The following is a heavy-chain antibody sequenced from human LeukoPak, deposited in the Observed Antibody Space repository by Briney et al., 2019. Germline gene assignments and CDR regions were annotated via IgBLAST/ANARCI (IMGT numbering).Heavy chain of an antibody. J-gene: IGHJ5*02. V-gene: IGHV3-7*01. CDR2: IKQDGSEK. CDR3: ARDIGITIFGMVRYNWFDP. D-gene: IGHD3-3*01. Sequence: GGSLRLSCAASGFTFSSYWMSWVRQAPGKGLEWVANIKQDGSEKYYVDSVKGRFTISRDNAKNSLYLQMNSLRAEDTAVYYCARDIGITIFGMVRYNWFDPWGQGTLVTVSS. CDR1: GFTFSSYW.